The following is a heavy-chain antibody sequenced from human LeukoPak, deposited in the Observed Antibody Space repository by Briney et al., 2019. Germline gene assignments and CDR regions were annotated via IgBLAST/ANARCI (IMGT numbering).Heavy chain of an antibody. CDR1: GYTFNSSY. J-gene: IGHJ4*02. V-gene: IGHV1-46*02. Sequence: GASVKVSCKASGYTFNSSYMHWVRQAPGQGLEWMGIINPSDDSTRYAQKFQGRVTMTKDTSTNTVYMHLSSLRSEDTAVYYCARGDTPFDYWGQGTLVTVSS. CDR2: INPSDDST. CDR3: ARGDTPFDY.